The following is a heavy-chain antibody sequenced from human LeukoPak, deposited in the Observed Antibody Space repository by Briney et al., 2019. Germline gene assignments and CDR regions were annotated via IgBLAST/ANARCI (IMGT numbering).Heavy chain of an antibody. J-gene: IGHJ4*02. Sequence: PGGSLRLSCAASGFTFNTHGMHWVRQAPGKGLEWVAAIWFDGSVKHYSDAVKGRFTISRDNSLNTLHLQMSSLRVEDTAVYYCAKDTAVQFLEPAFWGQGTLVTVSS. CDR1: GFTFNTHG. V-gene: IGHV3-33*06. CDR2: IWFDGSVK. D-gene: IGHD3-3*01. CDR3: AKDTAVQFLEPAF.